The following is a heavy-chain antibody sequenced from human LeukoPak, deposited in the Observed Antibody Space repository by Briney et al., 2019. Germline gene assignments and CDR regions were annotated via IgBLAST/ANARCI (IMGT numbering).Heavy chain of an antibody. CDR3: ARYVAYGSGKYYFDY. J-gene: IGHJ4*02. CDR2: INYSGST. D-gene: IGHD3-10*01. V-gene: IGHV4-39*01. CDR1: GGSVSSTTYY. Sequence: PSETLSLTCTVSGGSVSSTTYYWSWIRQPPGKGLEWIASINYSGSTYYNPSLKSLVTISVDTSENQFSLKLSSVTAADTAVYYCARYVAYGSGKYYFDYWGQGTLVTVSS.